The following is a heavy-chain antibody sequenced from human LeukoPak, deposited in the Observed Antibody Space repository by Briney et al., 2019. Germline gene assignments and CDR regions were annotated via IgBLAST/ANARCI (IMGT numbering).Heavy chain of an antibody. CDR2: ISYDGDNK. D-gene: IGHD3-10*01. CDR3: ARRYVGSGGTYFSY. J-gene: IGHJ4*02. Sequence: PGGSVSLSCAASGFNFKTHSMHWVRQAPGKGLDWVAGISYDGDNKYYADSVKGRFAVSRDNSKNTVDLQMDSLTPEDTGLYYCARRYVGSGGTYFSYWGQGSLVTVSS. V-gene: IGHV3-30*09. CDR1: GFNFKTHS.